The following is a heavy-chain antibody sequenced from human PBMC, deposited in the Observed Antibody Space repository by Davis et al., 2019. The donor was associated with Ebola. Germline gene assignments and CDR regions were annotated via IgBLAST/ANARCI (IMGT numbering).Heavy chain of an antibody. V-gene: IGHV3-30*04. CDR2: VSHSEREK. J-gene: IGHJ6*02. CDR1: GFTFRNYA. CDR3: EGGPYYGMDV. D-gene: IGHD3-16*01. Sequence: GESLKISCAASGFTFRNYAMHWVRQAPGKGLEWVAVVSHSEREKFYADSVKGRFTISRDNSKNTLYLQMNSLRAEDTAVYYCEGGPYYGMDVWGQGTTVTVSS.